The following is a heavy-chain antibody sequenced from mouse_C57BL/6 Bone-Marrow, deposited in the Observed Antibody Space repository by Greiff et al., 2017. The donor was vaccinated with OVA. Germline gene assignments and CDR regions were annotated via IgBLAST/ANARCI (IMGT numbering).Heavy chain of an antibody. CDR2: IDPNSGGT. CDR1: GYTFTSYW. Sequence: VQLQQPGAELVKPGASVKLSCKASGYTFTSYWMHWVKQRPGRGLEWIGRIDPNSGGTKYNEKFKSRATLTVDKPSSTAYMQLSSLTSEDSAVYYCARGGSPPGRVDYYAMDYWGQGTSVTVSS. V-gene: IGHV1-72*01. J-gene: IGHJ4*01. CDR3: ARGGSPPGRVDYYAMDY.